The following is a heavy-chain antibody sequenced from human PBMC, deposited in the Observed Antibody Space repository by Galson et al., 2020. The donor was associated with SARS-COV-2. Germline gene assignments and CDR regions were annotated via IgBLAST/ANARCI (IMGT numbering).Heavy chain of an antibody. J-gene: IGHJ6*02. CDR1: GFTFNTYW. Sequence: GESLKISCAASGFTFNTYWMSWVRQAPGKGLEWVGNINQDGSEKYYVDSVKGRFTISRDNAKNSLYLEMNSLRAEDTAVYYCARDSIAAAGNYYFYGMDFWGQGTTVTVSS. CDR2: INQDGSEK. D-gene: IGHD6-13*01. CDR3: ARDSIAAAGNYYFYGMDF. V-gene: IGHV3-7*03.